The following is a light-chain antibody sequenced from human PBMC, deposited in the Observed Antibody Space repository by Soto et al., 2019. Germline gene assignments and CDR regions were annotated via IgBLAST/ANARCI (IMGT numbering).Light chain of an antibody. CDR3: ISYSGTLWV. J-gene: IGLJ3*02. CDR2: EVS. CDR1: SSDVGGYNY. Sequence: QSALTQPASVSGSPGQSITISCTGTSSDVGGYNYVSWYQHHPGKAPKLMISEVSNRPSGLSNRFSGSKSGNTASLTISGLQAEDEADYYCISYSGTLWVFGGGTKVTVL. V-gene: IGLV2-14*01.